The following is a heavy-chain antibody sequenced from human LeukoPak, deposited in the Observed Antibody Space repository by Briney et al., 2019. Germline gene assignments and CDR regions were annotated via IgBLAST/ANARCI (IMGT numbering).Heavy chain of an antibody. CDR1: DGSIRGYF. Sequence: SETLSLTCTVSDGSIRGYFWSWIRQPPGKGLEWIGYIYNSGSTNYNPSLESRVTISLDSSKNQFSLRLSSVTAADTAVYYCARRRDGYKYAFDIWGQGTMVTVSS. V-gene: IGHV4-59*08. CDR2: IYNSGST. J-gene: IGHJ3*02. D-gene: IGHD5-24*01. CDR3: ARRRDGYKYAFDI.